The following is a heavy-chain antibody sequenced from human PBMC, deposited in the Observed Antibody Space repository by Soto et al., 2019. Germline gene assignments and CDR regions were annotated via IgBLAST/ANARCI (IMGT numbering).Heavy chain of an antibody. V-gene: IGHV3-48*02. CDR3: ARDRGVEGYYYGMDV. Sequence: LRLSCAASGFTFSSYSMNWVRQAPVKGLEWVSYISSSSSTIYYADSVKGRFTISRDNAKNSLYLQMNSLRDEDTAVYYCARDRGVEGYYYGMDVWGQGTTVTVSS. J-gene: IGHJ6*02. CDR2: ISSSSSTI. D-gene: IGHD3-10*01. CDR1: GFTFSSYS.